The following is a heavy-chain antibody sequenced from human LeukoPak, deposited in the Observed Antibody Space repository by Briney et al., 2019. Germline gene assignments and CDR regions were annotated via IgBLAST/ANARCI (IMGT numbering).Heavy chain of an antibody. CDR3: ARDRSNWGAFDI. CDR1: GYTFTSYG. J-gene: IGHJ3*02. D-gene: IGHD7-27*01. V-gene: IGHV1-18*01. CDR2: ISAYNGNT. Sequence: ASVKVSCEASGYTFTSYGISWVRQAPGQGLEWMGWISAYNGNTNYAQKLQGRVTMTTDTSTSTAYMELRSLRSDDTAVYYCARDRSNWGAFDIWGQGTMVTVSS.